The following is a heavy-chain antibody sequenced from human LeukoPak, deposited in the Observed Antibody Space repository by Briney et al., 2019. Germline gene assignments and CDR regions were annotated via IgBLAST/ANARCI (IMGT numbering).Heavy chain of an antibody. D-gene: IGHD2-2*02. Sequence: QPGRSLRLSCAASGLTFSDDAMHWVRQAPGKGLEWVAVISYDGSNKYYADSVKGRFTISRDNSKNTLYLQMNSLRAEDTAVFYCARADCSSTSCYTTNRFRGIDYWGQGTLVTVSS. J-gene: IGHJ4*02. CDR2: ISYDGSNK. CDR3: ARADCSSTSCYTTNRFRGIDY. V-gene: IGHV3-30*04. CDR1: GLTFSDDA.